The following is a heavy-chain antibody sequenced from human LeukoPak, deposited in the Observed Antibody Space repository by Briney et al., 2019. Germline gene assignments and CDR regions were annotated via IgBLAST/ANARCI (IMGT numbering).Heavy chain of an antibody. J-gene: IGHJ4*02. CDR3: ARGVAGLDY. D-gene: IGHD6-19*01. Sequence: PGRSLRLSCAASGFTFSSYGMHWVRQAPGKGLEWVAVIWYDGSNKHYADSVKGRFTISRDNSKNTLYLQINSLRPEDTAVYYCARGVAGLDYWGQGTLVTVSS. CDR2: IWYDGSNK. CDR1: GFTFSSYG. V-gene: IGHV3-33*01.